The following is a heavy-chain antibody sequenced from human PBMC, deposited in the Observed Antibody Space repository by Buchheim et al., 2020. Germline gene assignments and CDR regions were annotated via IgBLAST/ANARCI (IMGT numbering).Heavy chain of an antibody. CDR2: ISYDGSNK. V-gene: IGHV3-30*04. CDR1: GFTFSSYA. J-gene: IGHJ4*02. CDR3: ARDGERWLQSVAGY. Sequence: QVQLVESGGGVVQPGRSLRLSCAASGFTFSSYAMHWVRQAPGKGLEWVAVISYDGSNKYYADSVKGRFTISRDNSKITLYLQMNSLRAEDAAVYYCARDGERWLQSVAGYWGQGTL. D-gene: IGHD5-24*01.